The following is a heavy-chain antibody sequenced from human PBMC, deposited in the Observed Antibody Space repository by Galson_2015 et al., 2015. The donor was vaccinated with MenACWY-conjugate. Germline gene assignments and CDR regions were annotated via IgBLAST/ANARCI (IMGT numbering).Heavy chain of an antibody. CDR3: ARSYVPGSDRKNYYMDG. D-gene: IGHD3-16*01. CDR2: INSDGSGT. J-gene: IGHJ6*03. Sequence: SLRLSCAASGFTFSTYWMHWVRHAPGKGLVWVSRINSDGSGTGYADSVKGRFTISRDNAKNMLFLQMNSLKVEDTAVYYCARSYVPGSDRKNYYMDGWGRGTTVTVSS. CDR1: GFTFSTYW. V-gene: IGHV3-74*01.